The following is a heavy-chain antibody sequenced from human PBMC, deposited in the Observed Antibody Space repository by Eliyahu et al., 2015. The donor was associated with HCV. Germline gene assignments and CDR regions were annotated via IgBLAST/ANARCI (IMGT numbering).Heavy chain of an antibody. CDR2: INPRDGST. CDR1: GYTFISNY. V-gene: IGHV1-46*01. Sequence: QVQLVQSGAEVKKPGASVRXSCKTSGYTFISNYIHWVRQAPGQGLEWMGIINPRDGSTDYAQKFQGRVTLTSDTSTTTVYVELSSLRSEDTAMYYCGREVEVEGKYFDYWGQGTQVTVSS. D-gene: IGHD1-1*01. J-gene: IGHJ4*02. CDR3: GREVEVEGKYFDY.